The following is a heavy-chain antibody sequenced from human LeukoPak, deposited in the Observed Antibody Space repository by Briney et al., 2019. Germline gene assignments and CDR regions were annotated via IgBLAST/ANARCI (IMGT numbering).Heavy chain of an antibody. Sequence: PETLSLTRTLSVGSLSSYYWSWIPEPPRRGQEWIGRIYTSGSTTYNPSLKSRVTMSVDTSKNQFSLKLSSVTAADTAVYYCARSRLVGATDFDYWGQGTLVTVSS. D-gene: IGHD1-26*01. V-gene: IGHV4-4*07. CDR1: VGSLSSYY. CDR3: ARSRLVGATDFDY. CDR2: IYTSGST. J-gene: IGHJ4*02.